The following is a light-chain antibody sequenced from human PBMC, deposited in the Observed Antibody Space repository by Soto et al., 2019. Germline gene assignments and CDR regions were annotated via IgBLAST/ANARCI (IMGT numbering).Light chain of an antibody. Sequence: QSALTQPASVSGSPGQSITISCTGTSSDVGSYNLVSWYQQHPGKAPTLMIYEVSKRHSGGSNRFSGSKYGNTASLTISGLQAEDEADYYCCSYAGSSTSLYVFGTGTKVTVL. CDR2: EVS. J-gene: IGLJ1*01. V-gene: IGLV2-23*02. CDR1: SSDVGSYNL. CDR3: CSYAGSSTSLYV.